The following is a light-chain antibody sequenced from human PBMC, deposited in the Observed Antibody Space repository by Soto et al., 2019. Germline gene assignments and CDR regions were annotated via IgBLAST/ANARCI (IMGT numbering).Light chain of an antibody. Sequence: QSVLTQPPSASGAPGQRVTISCSGSSSNVGSNTVSWHQQFPGTAPKLLIHSNNKRPSGVPDRFSGSKSGTSASLAISGLQSEDEADYYCAAWDDSLNASVFGGGTKVTVL. CDR2: SNN. V-gene: IGLV1-44*01. CDR1: SSNVGSNT. CDR3: AAWDDSLNASV. J-gene: IGLJ1*01.